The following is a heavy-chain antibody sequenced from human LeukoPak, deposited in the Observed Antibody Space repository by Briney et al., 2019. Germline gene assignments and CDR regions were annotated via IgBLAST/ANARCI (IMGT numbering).Heavy chain of an antibody. CDR1: GDSVTSGGFY. CDR3: ARGQYSSGWPEDY. Sequence: SETLSLTCTVSGDSVTSGGFYWAWLRQPPGKGLEWIAAVYYTGSTYYNPSLKSRVTISIDTSKNHFSLKLRSVVAPDTAVYYCARGQYSSGWPEDYWGQGTLVTVSS. D-gene: IGHD6-19*01. CDR2: VYYTGST. J-gene: IGHJ4*02. V-gene: IGHV4-39*02.